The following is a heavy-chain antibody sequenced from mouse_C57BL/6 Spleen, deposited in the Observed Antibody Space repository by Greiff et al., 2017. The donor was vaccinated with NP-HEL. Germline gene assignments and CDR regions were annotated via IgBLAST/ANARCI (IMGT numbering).Heavy chain of an antibody. J-gene: IGHJ4*01. D-gene: IGHD2-4*01. Sequence: EVQLQQSGPELVKPGASVKMSCKASGYTFTDYNMHWVKQSHGKSLEWIGYINPNNGGTSYNQKFKGKATLTVNKSSSTAYMELRSLTSEDSAVYYCASPMITTMVYYAMDYWGQGTSVTVSS. CDR3: ASPMITTMVYYAMDY. V-gene: IGHV1-22*01. CDR2: INPNNGGT. CDR1: GYTFTDYN.